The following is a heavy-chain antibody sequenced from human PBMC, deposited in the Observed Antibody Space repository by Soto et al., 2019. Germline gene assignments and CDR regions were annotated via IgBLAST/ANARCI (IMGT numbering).Heavy chain of an antibody. CDR2: IIPLFGTP. V-gene: IGHV1-69*01. J-gene: IGHJ4*02. Sequence: QVQLVQSGAEVKKPGSSVKVSCKASGGIFSTYAISWLRQAPGQGLEWMGGIIPLFGTPNYAQRFQGRVTITADESKSPAYMELSRLRSEDTAVFYCARDRDDYGSGNYYNRIDFWGQGTLVTVSS. D-gene: IGHD3-10*01. CDR1: GGIFSTYA. CDR3: ARDRDDYGSGNYYNRIDF.